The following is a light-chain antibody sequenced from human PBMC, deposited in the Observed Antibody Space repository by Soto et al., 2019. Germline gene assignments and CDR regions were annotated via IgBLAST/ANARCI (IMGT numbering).Light chain of an antibody. CDR1: QSLLHITGETF. V-gene: IGKV2D-29*02. J-gene: IGKJ5*01. CDR3: MQSTQLPPT. CDR2: EVS. Sequence: DVVMTQTPLALAVAPGQPASISCKSSQSLLHITGETFLFWYLQKPGQSPQLLIYEVSTRVSGVPDRFSGSGSGTDFTLEISRVETDDVGIYYCMQSTQLPPTFGQGTRLEI.